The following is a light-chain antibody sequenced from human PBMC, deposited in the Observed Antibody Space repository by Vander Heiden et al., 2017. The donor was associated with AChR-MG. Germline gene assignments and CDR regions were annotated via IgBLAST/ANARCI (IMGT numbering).Light chain of an antibody. CDR1: QNINNY. Sequence: EIVLTQSPATLSLSSGERATLSCRASQNINNYLAWYQQKPGQAPRLLIYDASNRATGTPARFSGNGYGTDFTLTISSLEPEDSAVYFCQQHSNWPPLTFGGGTKVEIK. CDR3: QQHSNWPPLT. V-gene: IGKV3-11*01. J-gene: IGKJ4*01. CDR2: DAS.